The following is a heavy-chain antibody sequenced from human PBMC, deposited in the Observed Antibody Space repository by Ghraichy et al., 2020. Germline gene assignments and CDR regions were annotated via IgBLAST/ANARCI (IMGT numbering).Heavy chain of an antibody. CDR3: ARADRSERPCSRATCYAGFHYGLDV. D-gene: IGHD3-16*01. V-gene: IGHV3-48*01. Sequence: GGSLRLSCAASGFSFDIYSMNWVRQAPGKGLEWVAYISSVSHMIYYADSVKGRFTVSRDNDKNSLVLEMNGLRAEDTAVYYCARADRSERPCSRATCYAGFHYGLDVWGPATTVTVSS. J-gene: IGHJ6*02. CDR2: ISSVSHMI. CDR1: GFSFDIYS.